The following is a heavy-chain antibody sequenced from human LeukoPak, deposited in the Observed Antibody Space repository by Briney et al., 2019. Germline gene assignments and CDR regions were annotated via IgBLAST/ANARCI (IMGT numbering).Heavy chain of an antibody. Sequence: GASVKVSCKASGYTFTGYHMHWVRQAPGQGLEWMGRINPNSGDTNYAQKFQGRVTMTRDKSINTAYLQWSSLKASDTAMYYCARVPRGANSMVATSPPFDYWGQGTLVTVSS. D-gene: IGHD5-12*01. CDR1: GYTFTGYH. V-gene: IGHV1-2*06. CDR2: INPNSGDT. CDR3: ARVPRGANSMVATSPPFDY. J-gene: IGHJ4*02.